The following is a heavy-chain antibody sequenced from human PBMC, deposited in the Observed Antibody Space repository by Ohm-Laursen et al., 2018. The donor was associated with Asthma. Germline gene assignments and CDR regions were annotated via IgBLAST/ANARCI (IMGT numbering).Heavy chain of an antibody. CDR3: ARNGLTGMSFDY. CDR1: GGSISSGGYY. V-gene: IGHV4-31*03. Sequence: QTLSLTCTVSGGSISSGGYYWSWIRQHPGKGLEWIGYIYYSGSTYYNPSLKSRVTISVDTSKNQFSLKLSSVTAADTAVYYCARNGLTGMSFDYWGQGTLVTVSS. D-gene: IGHD7-27*01. J-gene: IGHJ4*02. CDR2: IYYSGST.